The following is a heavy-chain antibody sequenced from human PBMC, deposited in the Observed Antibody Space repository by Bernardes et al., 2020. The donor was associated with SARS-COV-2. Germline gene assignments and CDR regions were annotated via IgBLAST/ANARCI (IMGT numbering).Heavy chain of an antibody. CDR2: ISYDGSNK. CDR3: AKPTYSHGYPHVSFDY. CDR1: GFTFSSYG. J-gene: IGHJ4*02. D-gene: IGHD5-18*01. Sequence: GGSLRLSCAASGFTFSSYGMHWVRQAPGKGLEWVAVISYDGSNKYYADSVKGRFTISRDNSKNTLYLQMNSLRAEDTAVYYCAKPTYSHGYPHVSFDYWGQGTLVTVSS. V-gene: IGHV3-30*18.